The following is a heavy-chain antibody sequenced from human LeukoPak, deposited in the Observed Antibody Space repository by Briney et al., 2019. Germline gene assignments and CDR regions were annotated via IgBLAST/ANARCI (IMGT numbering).Heavy chain of an antibody. J-gene: IGHJ4*02. CDR1: GGSISSGDYY. CDR2: IYYSGTT. V-gene: IGHV4-30-4*01. CDR3: AKGPYGSGSYY. D-gene: IGHD3-10*01. Sequence: SETLSLTCTVSGGSISSGDYYWSWIRQPPGKGLEWIGYIYYSGTTYYNPSLKSRVTISVDTSKNQFSLKLTSVTAADTAVYYCAKGPYGSGSYYWGQGTLVTVSS.